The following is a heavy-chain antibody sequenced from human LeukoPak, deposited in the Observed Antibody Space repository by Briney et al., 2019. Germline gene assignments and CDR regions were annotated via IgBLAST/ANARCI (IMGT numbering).Heavy chain of an antibody. CDR2: ISSNGGST. CDR3: ARDLRERAIAAAVKYYYYYGMDV. D-gene: IGHD6-13*01. V-gene: IGHV3-64*01. CDR1: GFTFSSYA. Sequence: GGSLRLSCAASGFTFSSYAVLWVRQAPGKGLEYVSAISSNGGSTYYANSVKGRFTISRDNSKHTLYLQMGSLRAEDMAVYYCARDLRERAIAAAVKYYYYYGMDVWGQGTTVTVSS. J-gene: IGHJ6*02.